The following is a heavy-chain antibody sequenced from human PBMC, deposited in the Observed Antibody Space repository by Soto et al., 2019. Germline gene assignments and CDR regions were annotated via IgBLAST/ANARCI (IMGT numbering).Heavy chain of an antibody. V-gene: IGHV4-34*01. CDR2: INHSGST. D-gene: IGHD2-8*01. Sequence: SETLSLTCAVYGGSFSGYYWSWIRQPPGKGLEWIGEINHSGSTNYNPSLKSRVTISVDTSKNQFSLKLSSVTAADTAVYYCASPWRVWATPANVAFDIWGKETMVT. J-gene: IGHJ3*02. CDR3: ASPWRVWATPANVAFDI. CDR1: GGSFSGYY.